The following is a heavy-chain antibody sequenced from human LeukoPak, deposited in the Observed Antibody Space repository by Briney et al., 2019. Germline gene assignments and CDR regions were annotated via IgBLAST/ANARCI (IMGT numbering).Heavy chain of an antibody. Sequence: RASVKVSCKASGGTFSSYAISWVRQAPGQGLEWMGGIIPIFGTANYAQKFQGRVTITADESTSTAYMELSSLRSEDTAVYYCAKTTDAALTAGDYWGQGTLVTVSS. CDR3: AKTTDAALTAGDY. V-gene: IGHV1-69*13. CDR2: IIPIFGTA. D-gene: IGHD1-14*01. J-gene: IGHJ4*02. CDR1: GGTFSSYA.